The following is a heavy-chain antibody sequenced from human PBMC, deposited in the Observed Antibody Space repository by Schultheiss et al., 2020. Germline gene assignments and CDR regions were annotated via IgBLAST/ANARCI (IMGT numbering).Heavy chain of an antibody. CDR1: GFTFSSYG. V-gene: IGHV3-30*18. J-gene: IGHJ6*02. CDR3: AKDLRPYDYYYGMDV. D-gene: IGHD2-8*01. CDR2: ISYDGSNK. Sequence: GGSLRLSCAASGFTFSSYGMHWVRQAPGKGLEWVAVISYDGSNKYYADSVKGRFTISRDNSKNTLYLQMNSLRAEDTAVYYCAKDLRPYDYYYGMDVWGQGTTVTVSS.